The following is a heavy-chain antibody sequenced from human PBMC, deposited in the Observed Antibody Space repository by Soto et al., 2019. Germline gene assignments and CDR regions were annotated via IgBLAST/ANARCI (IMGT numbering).Heavy chain of an antibody. CDR3: ARIIGYGYHSYGMDV. D-gene: IGHD5-18*01. CDR1: GGTFSSYA. J-gene: IGHJ6*02. Sequence: SVKVSCKASGGTFSSYAISWVRQAPGQGLEWMGGIIPIFGTANYAQKFQGRVTITADESTSTAYMELSSLRSEDTAVYYCARIIGYGYHSYGMDVWGQGTTVTVSS. V-gene: IGHV1-69*13. CDR2: IIPIFGTA.